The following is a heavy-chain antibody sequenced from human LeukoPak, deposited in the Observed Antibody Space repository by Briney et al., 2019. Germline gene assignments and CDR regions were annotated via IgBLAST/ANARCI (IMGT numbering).Heavy chain of an antibody. CDR1: GLTVVGPH. CDR2: IYSGGST. J-gene: IGHJ4*02. V-gene: IGHV3-53*01. Sequence: PGGSRGPPFQASGLTVVGPHMAWVPRAPGKGLEWVSVIYSGGSTYYADSVKGRFTISRDNSKNTVYLQMNSLRAEDTAVYYCARSPGYSDYWGQGTLVTVSS. CDR3: ARSPGYSDY.